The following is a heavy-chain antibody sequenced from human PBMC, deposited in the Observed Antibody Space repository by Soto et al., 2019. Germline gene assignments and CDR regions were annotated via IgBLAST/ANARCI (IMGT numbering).Heavy chain of an antibody. D-gene: IGHD2-2*01. Sequence: ASVKVSCKASGYTFTSYGISWVRQAPGQGLEWMGWISAYNGNTNYAQKLQGRVTMTTDTSTSTAYMELRGLRSDDTAVYYCASGVVVPAAGYYYYYGMDVWGQGTTVTVSS. CDR1: GYTFTSYG. J-gene: IGHJ6*02. V-gene: IGHV1-18*04. CDR2: ISAYNGNT. CDR3: ASGVVVPAAGYYYYYGMDV.